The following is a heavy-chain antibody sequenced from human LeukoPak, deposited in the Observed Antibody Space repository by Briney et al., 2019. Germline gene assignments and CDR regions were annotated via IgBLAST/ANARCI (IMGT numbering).Heavy chain of an antibody. Sequence: GGSLRLSCAASGFTFSNYGMSWVRQAPGKGLEWASGISGSSGSTYYADSVKGRFTISRDNSKNTLYLEMNSLKAEDTALYYCAKDCYCSGSPRWYDPWGQGTLVTVSS. CDR1: GFTFSNYG. D-gene: IGHD3-10*01. CDR2: ISGSSGST. CDR3: AKDCYCSGSPRWYDP. V-gene: IGHV3-23*01. J-gene: IGHJ5*02.